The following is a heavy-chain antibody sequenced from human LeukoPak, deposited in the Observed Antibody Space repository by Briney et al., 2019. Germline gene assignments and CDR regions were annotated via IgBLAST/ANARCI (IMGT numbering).Heavy chain of an antibody. D-gene: IGHD6-6*01. J-gene: IGHJ5*02. CDR3: ERGGGSSS. CDR1: GFSFSNFW. CDR2: IKPDGSAT. Sequence: GGSLRLTCAASGFSFSNFWMSWVRQAPGKGLEWVANIKPDGSATNYVDSVKGRFTIPRDNAKNSLDLQMDSLRAEDTAVYYCERGGGSSSWGQGTLVTVSS. V-gene: IGHV3-7*01.